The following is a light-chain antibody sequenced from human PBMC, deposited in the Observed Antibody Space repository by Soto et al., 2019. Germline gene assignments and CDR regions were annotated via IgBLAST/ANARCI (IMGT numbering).Light chain of an antibody. CDR1: TSDVGGYNY. CDR3: SSYTSGSTLV. J-gene: IGLJ1*01. CDR2: EVS. V-gene: IGLV2-14*01. Sequence: QSVLTQPASVSGSPGQSITISCTGTTSDVGGYNYVSWYQHHPDKAPKLMIYEVSNRPSGVSNRFSGSKSGNTASLTISGLQTADEAGYYCSSYTSGSTLVFGTGTKVTVL.